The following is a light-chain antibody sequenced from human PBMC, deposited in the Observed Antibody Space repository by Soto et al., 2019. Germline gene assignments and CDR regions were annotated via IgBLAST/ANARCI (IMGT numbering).Light chain of an antibody. CDR3: QQRSYWLS. V-gene: IGKV3-11*01. Sequence: EIVLTQSPATLSLSPGERATLSCRASQSVSNYLAWYQQKPGQAPRLLIYEASNRASGIPARFSGSGSATDFTLTISCLEPEDFAVYYCQQRSYWLSFGGGTKVEIK. CDR1: QSVSNY. J-gene: IGKJ4*01. CDR2: EAS.